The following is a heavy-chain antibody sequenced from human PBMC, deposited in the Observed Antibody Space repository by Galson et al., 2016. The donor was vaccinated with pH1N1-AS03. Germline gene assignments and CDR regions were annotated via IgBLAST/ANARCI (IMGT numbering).Heavy chain of an antibody. Sequence: LRLSCAVSGFTFSTYAMTWVRQAPGRGLEWVSSISSTGSNTFYADSVIGRFTISRDNSKNTLYLQMNSLRAEDTAVFYCAKYTIDWYEDYLGQGTLVTVSS. CDR3: AKYTIDWYEDY. CDR1: GFTFSTYA. J-gene: IGHJ4*02. CDR2: ISSTGSNT. V-gene: IGHV3-23*01. D-gene: IGHD6-19*01.